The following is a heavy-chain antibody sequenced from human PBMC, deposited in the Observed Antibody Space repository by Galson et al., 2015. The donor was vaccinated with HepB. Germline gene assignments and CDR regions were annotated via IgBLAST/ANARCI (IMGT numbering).Heavy chain of an antibody. V-gene: IGHV1-69*13. D-gene: IGHD4-17*01. CDR1: GGTFSSYA. CDR3: ARERRERVDYGDPRYYGMDV. Sequence: SVKVSCKASGGTFSSYAISWVRQAPGQGLEWMGGIIPIFGTANYAQKFQGRVTITADESTSTAYMELSSLRSEDTAVYYCARERRERVDYGDPRYYGMDVWGQGTTVTVSS. CDR2: IIPIFGTA. J-gene: IGHJ6*02.